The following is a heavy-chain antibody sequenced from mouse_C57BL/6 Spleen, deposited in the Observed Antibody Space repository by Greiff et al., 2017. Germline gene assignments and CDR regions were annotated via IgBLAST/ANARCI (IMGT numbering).Heavy chain of an antibody. V-gene: IGHV5-12*01. D-gene: IGHD2-1*01. Sequence: EVMLVESGGGLVQPGGSLKLSCAASGFTFSDYYMYWVRQTPEKRLEWVAYISNGGGSTYYPDTVKGRFTISRDNAKNTLYLQMSRLKSEDTAMYYCASQPGYYGNYCAMDYWGQGTSVTVSS. CDR3: ASQPGYYGNYCAMDY. CDR2: ISNGGGST. CDR1: GFTFSDYY. J-gene: IGHJ4*01.